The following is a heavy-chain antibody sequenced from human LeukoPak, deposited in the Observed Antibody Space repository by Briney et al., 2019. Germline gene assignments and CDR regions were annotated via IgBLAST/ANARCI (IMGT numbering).Heavy chain of an antibody. Sequence: SVKVSCKTSGGTFSSYAISWVRQAPGQGLEWMGRIIPIFGTANYAQKFQGRVTITTDESTSTAYMELSSLRSEDTAVYYCARATSALDAFDIWGQGTMVTVSS. CDR1: GGTFSSYA. D-gene: IGHD3-16*01. J-gene: IGHJ3*02. CDR3: ARATSALDAFDI. CDR2: IIPIFGTA. V-gene: IGHV1-69*05.